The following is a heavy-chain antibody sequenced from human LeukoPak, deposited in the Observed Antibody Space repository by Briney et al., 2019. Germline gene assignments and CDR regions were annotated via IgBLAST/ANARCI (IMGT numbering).Heavy chain of an antibody. V-gene: IGHV3-9*01. Sequence: PGGSLRLSCAASGFTFDDYAMHWVRQAPGKGLEWVSGISWNSSSIGYADSVKGRFTISRDNARNSLYLQMNSLRAEDTALYYCAKDIGRYYYDSSFDYWGQGTLVTVSS. CDR3: AKDIGRYYYDSSFDY. CDR1: GFTFDDYA. CDR2: ISWNSSSI. D-gene: IGHD3-22*01. J-gene: IGHJ4*02.